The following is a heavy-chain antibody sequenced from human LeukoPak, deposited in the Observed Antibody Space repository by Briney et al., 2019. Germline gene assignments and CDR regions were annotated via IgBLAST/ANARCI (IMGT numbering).Heavy chain of an antibody. D-gene: IGHD3-22*01. V-gene: IGHV3-23*01. CDR3: ARAAYNSNGYTVEVDDC. CDR2: ITSSGGGT. CDR1: GFTFSNYD. J-gene: IGHJ4*02. Sequence: PGGSLRLSCAASGFTFSNYDMSWVRQAPGKGLEWVSTITSSGGGTYYADSVKGPFTISRDNSKNTLFLQMNSLRVEDTAVYYCARAAYNSNGYTVEVDDCWGQGTLVTVSS.